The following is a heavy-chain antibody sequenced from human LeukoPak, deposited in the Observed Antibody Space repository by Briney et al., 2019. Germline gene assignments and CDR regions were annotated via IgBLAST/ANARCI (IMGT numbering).Heavy chain of an antibody. J-gene: IGHJ4*02. D-gene: IGHD2-15*01. V-gene: IGHV3-66*01. CDR1: GFTVSSNY. CDR2: ICSGGYT. CDR3: ARNPHKVGDFDY. Sequence: GGSLRLSCAASGFTVSSNYMSWVRQAPGKGLEWVSVICSGGYTYHADSVKGRFTISRDNSKNTVSLQMNSLRAEDTAVYYCARNPHKVGDFDYWGQGTLVTVSS.